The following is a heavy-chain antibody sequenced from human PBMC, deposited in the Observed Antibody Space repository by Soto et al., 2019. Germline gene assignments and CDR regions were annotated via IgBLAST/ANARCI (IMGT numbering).Heavy chain of an antibody. Sequence: QEQLVESGGDVVQPGRSLRLSCAASGFTFNSNAMHWVRQAPGKGLEWVAVISYDVRVQQYTDSVKGRFTISRDDSKNILYLQMNSLRDEDTALYYCARDQIQGAPDYLDSWGQGTLVTVSS. V-gene: IGHV3-30*04. CDR1: GFTFNSNA. J-gene: IGHJ4*02. CDR3: ARDQIQGAPDYLDS. CDR2: ISYDVRVQ.